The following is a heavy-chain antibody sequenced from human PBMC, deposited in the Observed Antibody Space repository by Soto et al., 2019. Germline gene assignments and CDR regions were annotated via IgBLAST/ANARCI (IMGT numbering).Heavy chain of an antibody. J-gene: IGHJ6*04. D-gene: IGHD2-2*01. CDR2: MNHNSGNT. CDR3: ARVTRQALDV. CDR1: GYTFTSYD. Sequence: QVQLVQSGAEVKKPGASVKVSCKASGYTFTSYDINWVRQATGQVLEWMGWMNHNSGNTGYAQKFQGRVTMTRNTSISRAYMELSRLRSEDTAVYYCARVTRQALDVWGNVTTVAVAS. V-gene: IGHV1-8*01.